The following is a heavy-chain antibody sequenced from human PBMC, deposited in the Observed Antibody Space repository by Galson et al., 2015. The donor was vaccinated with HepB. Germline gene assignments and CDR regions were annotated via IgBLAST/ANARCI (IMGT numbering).Heavy chain of an antibody. CDR3: GKVGRVEQILQLLDY. V-gene: IGHV3-23*01. Sequence: SLRLSCAASGFTFSTYAMGWVRQAPGKGLEWVSGIGASGENTYYADSVKGRFTISRDNSRNTLYLQLNGLRAEDTAVYYCGKVGRVEQILQLLDYWGQGTVVTVSS. D-gene: IGHD2-15*01. CDR2: IGASGENT. CDR1: GFTFSTYA. J-gene: IGHJ4*02.